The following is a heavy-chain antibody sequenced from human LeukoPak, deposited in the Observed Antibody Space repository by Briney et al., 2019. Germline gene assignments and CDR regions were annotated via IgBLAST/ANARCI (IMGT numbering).Heavy chain of an antibody. J-gene: IGHJ4*02. CDR1: GYTFTNYA. D-gene: IGHD3-3*01. Sequence: ASVKVSCKASGYTFTNYAVNWVRQAPGQGLEWMGWISAYNGNTNYAQKLQGRVTMTTDTSTSTAYMELRSLRSDDTAVYYCARGPIFGVVKGYYFDYWGQGTLVTVSS. CDR3: ARGPIFGVVKGYYFDY. V-gene: IGHV1-18*01. CDR2: ISAYNGNT.